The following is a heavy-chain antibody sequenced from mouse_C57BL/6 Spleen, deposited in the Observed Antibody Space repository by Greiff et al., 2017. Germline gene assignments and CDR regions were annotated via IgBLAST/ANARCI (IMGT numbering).Heavy chain of an antibody. V-gene: IGHV1-69*01. CDR1: GYTFTSYW. CDR3: ARDYIGDYYAMDY. Sequence: QVQLQQPGAELVMPGASVKLSCKASGYTFTSYWMHWVKQRPGQGLEWIGEIDPSDSYTNYNQKFKGKSTLTVDKSSSTAHMELRSLTSEDSAVYYCARDYIGDYYAMDYWGQGTSVTVSS. D-gene: IGHD1-3*01. CDR2: IDPSDSYT. J-gene: IGHJ4*01.